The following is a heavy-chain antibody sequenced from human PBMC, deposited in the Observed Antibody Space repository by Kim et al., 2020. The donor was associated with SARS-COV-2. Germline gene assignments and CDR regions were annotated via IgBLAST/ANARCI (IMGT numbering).Heavy chain of an antibody. CDR1: GFTFSSYG. J-gene: IGHJ4*02. Sequence: GGSLRLSCAASGFTFSSYGMHWVRQAPGKGLEWVALISYDESNIYYADSVQGRFTISRDNSKNTLYLQMNSLRAEDTAVYYCAKDRSGFFDYWGQGTLVTVSS. D-gene: IGHD3-10*01. CDR2: ISYDESNI. V-gene: IGHV3-30*18. CDR3: AKDRSGFFDY.